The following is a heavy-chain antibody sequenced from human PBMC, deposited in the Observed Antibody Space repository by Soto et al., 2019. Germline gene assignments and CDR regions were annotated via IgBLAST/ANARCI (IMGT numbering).Heavy chain of an antibody. D-gene: IGHD3-10*01. J-gene: IGHJ4*02. CDR1: GFTFSSYA. CDR2: ISGSGGAT. V-gene: IGHV3-23*01. CDR3: AKQSHGSGSYYNGVFFDY. Sequence: EVQLLESGGGLVQPGGSLRLSCAASGFTFSSYAMNWVRQAPGKGLEWVSGISGSGGATYHADSVKGRFTISRDNSKNTLYLQMNSLRAEDTAVYYCAKQSHGSGSYYNGVFFDYWGQGTLVTVSS.